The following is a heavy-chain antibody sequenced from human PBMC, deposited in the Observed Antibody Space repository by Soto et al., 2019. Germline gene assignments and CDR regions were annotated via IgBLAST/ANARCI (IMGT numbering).Heavy chain of an antibody. Sequence: PGESLTLSCAASGLTFSRNAMSWVRQAQGKGPEWVAGITGSGGSRYYADSVKGRFTISRDNSKNTLFLLMNSLRVEDTALYYCASPPADSGTYSAWDAFDIWGQGTRVTVSS. V-gene: IGHV3-23*01. J-gene: IGHJ3*02. CDR3: ASPPADSGTYSAWDAFDI. CDR2: ITGSGGSR. CDR1: GLTFSRNA. D-gene: IGHD1-26*01.